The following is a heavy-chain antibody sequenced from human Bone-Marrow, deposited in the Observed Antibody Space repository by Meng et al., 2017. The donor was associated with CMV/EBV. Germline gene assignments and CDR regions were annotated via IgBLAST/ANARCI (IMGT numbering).Heavy chain of an antibody. CDR1: GYTFTRYY. V-gene: IGHV1-46*01. CDR2: INPSGGST. D-gene: IGHD2-2*01. Sequence: ASVKVSCKASGYTFTRYYMHWVRQAPGQGLEWMGIINPSGGSTSYAQKFQGRVTMTRDTSTSTVYMELSSLRSEDTAVYYCARDRIVVVPAAIYWDGMDVWGQGTTVTVYS. CDR3: ARDRIVVVPAAIYWDGMDV. J-gene: IGHJ6*02.